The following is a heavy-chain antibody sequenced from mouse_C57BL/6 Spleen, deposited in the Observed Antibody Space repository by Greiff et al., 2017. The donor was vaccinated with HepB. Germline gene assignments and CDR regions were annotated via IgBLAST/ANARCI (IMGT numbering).Heavy chain of an antibody. CDR2: IYPESGNT. Sequence: QVQLQQSGPELVKPGASVKISCKASGYSFTSYYIHWVKQRPGQGLEWIGWIYPESGNTKYNEKFKGKATLTADTSSSTAYMQLSSLTSEDSAVYYCARGQLRSPYYYAMDYWGQGTSVTVSS. CDR1: GYSFTSYY. CDR3: ARGQLRSPYYYAMDY. D-gene: IGHD3-2*02. V-gene: IGHV1-66*01. J-gene: IGHJ4*01.